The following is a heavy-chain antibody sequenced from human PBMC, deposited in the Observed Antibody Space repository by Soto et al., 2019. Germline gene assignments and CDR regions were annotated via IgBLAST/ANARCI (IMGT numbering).Heavy chain of an antibody. Sequence: GGSLRLSCAASGFTFSSYAMSWVRQAPGKGLEWVSAISGSGGSTYYADSVKGRFTISRDNSKNTLYLQMNSLRAEDTAVYYCAKESGGYYPPLGPLDYWGQETLATASS. V-gene: IGHV3-23*01. D-gene: IGHD3-22*01. J-gene: IGHJ4*02. CDR2: ISGSGGST. CDR1: GFTFSSYA. CDR3: AKESGGYYPPLGPLDY.